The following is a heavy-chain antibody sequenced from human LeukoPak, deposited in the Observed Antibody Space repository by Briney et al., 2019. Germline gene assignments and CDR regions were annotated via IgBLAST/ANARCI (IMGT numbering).Heavy chain of an antibody. CDR2: ISSSSSYI. J-gene: IGHJ4*02. CDR3: ARRSGYEVNSDY. CDR1: GFTFSSYG. V-gene: IGHV3-21*01. D-gene: IGHD3-16*01. Sequence: GGSLRLSCAAAGFTFSSYGMHWVRQAPGKGLEWVSSISSSSSYIYYADSVKGRFTISRDNAKNSLYLQMNSLRAEDTAVYYCARRSGYEVNSDYWGQGTLVTVSS.